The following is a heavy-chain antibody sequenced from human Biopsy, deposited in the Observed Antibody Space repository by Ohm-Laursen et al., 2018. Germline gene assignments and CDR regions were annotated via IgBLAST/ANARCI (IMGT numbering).Heavy chain of an antibody. CDR2: IYSGGNT. D-gene: IGHD6-19*01. CDR3: AGGERSSGWPYFDS. Sequence: TLSLTCTVSGDSLNRCPDNWSWVRQPPGQGLEYIGFIYSGGNTNYNPSLQNRVTMSVDTSKNQFSLKLSSVIAADTAVYYCAGGERSSGWPYFDSWGQGTLVTVSS. CDR1: GDSLNRCPDN. V-gene: IGHV4-61*01. J-gene: IGHJ4*02.